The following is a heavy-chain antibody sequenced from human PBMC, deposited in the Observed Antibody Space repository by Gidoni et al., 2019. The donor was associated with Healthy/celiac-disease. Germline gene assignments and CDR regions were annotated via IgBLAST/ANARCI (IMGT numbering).Heavy chain of an antibody. Sequence: EVQLVESGGGLVQPGGSLRLSCAASGFPFSSYSMNWVRQGPGKGLEWVSYISSSSSTIYHADSVKGRFTISRDNAKNSLYLQMNSLRDEDTAVYYCARQTKKYYYYMDVWGKGTTVTVSS. CDR3: ARQTKKYYYYMDV. CDR1: GFPFSSYS. CDR2: ISSSSSTI. J-gene: IGHJ6*03. D-gene: IGHD1-1*01. V-gene: IGHV3-48*02.